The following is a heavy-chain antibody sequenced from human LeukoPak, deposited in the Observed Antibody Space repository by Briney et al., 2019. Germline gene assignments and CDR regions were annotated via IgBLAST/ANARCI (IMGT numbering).Heavy chain of an antibody. J-gene: IGHJ5*02. CDR2: ISNYNANT. CDR3: AREAINCSGGICYGWFDP. D-gene: IGHD2-15*01. CDR1: GYTFTSYG. V-gene: IGHV1-18*01. Sequence: ASVKVSCKASGYTFTSYGITWVRQAPGQGLEWMGWISNYNANTKYADKFQGRATMTTDRSATTVYMELSSLRSDDTAVYYCAREAINCSGGICYGWFDPWGQGTLVTVSS.